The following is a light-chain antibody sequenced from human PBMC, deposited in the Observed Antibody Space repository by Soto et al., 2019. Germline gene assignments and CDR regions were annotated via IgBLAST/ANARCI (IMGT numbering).Light chain of an antibody. CDR2: GAS. CDR1: QSISDT. Sequence: EIVMTQSPATLSVSPGVRATLSCRASQSISDTLAWYQQKPGQAPRLLIHGASTRATGFPARFSGSGSGTDFTLTISSLQSEDFAVYYCQQYNNWPWTFGPGTKVDIK. V-gene: IGKV3-15*01. CDR3: QQYNNWPWT. J-gene: IGKJ1*01.